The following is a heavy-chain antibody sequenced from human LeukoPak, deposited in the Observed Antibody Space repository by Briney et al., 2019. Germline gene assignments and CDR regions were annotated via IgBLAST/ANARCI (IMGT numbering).Heavy chain of an antibody. V-gene: IGHV3-30-3*01. D-gene: IGHD2-21*02. Sequence: GRSLRLSCAPSGFTFSSYAMHWVRQAPGKGLEWVAVISYDGSNKYYADSVKGRFTISRGNSKNTLYLQMSSLRAEDTAVYYCAKEPRHCGGDCFSLLDSWGQGTLVTVSS. CDR1: GFTFSSYA. J-gene: IGHJ4*02. CDR2: ISYDGSNK. CDR3: AKEPRHCGGDCFSLLDS.